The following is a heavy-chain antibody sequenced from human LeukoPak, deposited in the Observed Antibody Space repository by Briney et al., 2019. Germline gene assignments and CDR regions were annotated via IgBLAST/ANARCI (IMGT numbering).Heavy chain of an antibody. V-gene: IGHV1-46*01. D-gene: IGHD2-21*01. CDR1: GYTFTKYL. Sequence: ASVKVSCKTSGYTFTKYLIHWVRQAPGQGLEWMGTINPSVDSTNYAQRFQGRVTLTEDTSTSTVYMELSSLTSADTAVYYCARPSYCVFDNCGYWLDPWGPGTLITVSS. CDR3: ARPSYCVFDNCGYWLDP. J-gene: IGHJ5*02. CDR2: INPSVDST.